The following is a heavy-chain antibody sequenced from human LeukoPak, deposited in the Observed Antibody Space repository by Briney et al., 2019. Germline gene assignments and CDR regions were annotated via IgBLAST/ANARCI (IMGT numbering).Heavy chain of an antibody. CDR3: AKGEYYYVSGGYYMDV. Sequence: SGGSLRLSCAASGFTFGSYGMHWGRQAPGKGLEWVAVIWYDGSNKYYADSVKGRFTISRDNSKNTLYLQMNSLRAEDTAVYYCAKGEYYYVSGGYYMDVWGKGTTVTVSS. V-gene: IGHV3-33*06. J-gene: IGHJ6*03. CDR1: GFTFGSYG. D-gene: IGHD3-10*01. CDR2: IWYDGSNK.